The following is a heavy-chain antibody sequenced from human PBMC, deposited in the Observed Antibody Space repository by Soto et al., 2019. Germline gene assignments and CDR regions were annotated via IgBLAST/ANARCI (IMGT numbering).Heavy chain of an antibody. CDR3: ARDFAHCGGHCA. D-gene: IGHD2-21*02. CDR1: GFSLSEYG. CDR2: ITYDEKNK. J-gene: IGHJ4*02. V-gene: IGHV3-30*03. Sequence: QVQLVESGGGVVQPGTSLRLSCATSGFSLSEYGMHWVRRAPGKGLEWVGVITYDEKNKFYADSIKGRFTISRDTSSNTVFLQINSLRAEDTAVYYCARDFAHCGGHCAWGQGTLVTVSS.